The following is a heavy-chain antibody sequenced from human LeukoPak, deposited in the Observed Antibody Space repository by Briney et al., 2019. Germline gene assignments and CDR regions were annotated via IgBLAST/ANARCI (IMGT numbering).Heavy chain of an antibody. D-gene: IGHD3-22*01. J-gene: IGHJ3*02. CDR1: GGSISSYY. V-gene: IGHV4-59*01. Sequence: PSETLSLTCTVSGGSISSYYWSWIRQPPGKGLEWIGYIYYSGSTNYNPSPKSRVTISVDTSKNQFSLKLSSVTAADTAVYYCARAWDSSGMSAFDIWGQGTMVTVSS. CDR3: ARAWDSSGMSAFDI. CDR2: IYYSGST.